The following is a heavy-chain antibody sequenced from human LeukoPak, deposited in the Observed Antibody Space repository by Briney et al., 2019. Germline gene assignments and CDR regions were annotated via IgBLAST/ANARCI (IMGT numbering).Heavy chain of an antibody. CDR3: AKRGVVIRVILVGFHKEAYYFDS. D-gene: IGHD3-22*01. J-gene: IGHJ4*02. Sequence: GGSLRLSCAVSGITLSNYGMSWVRQAPGKGLEWVAGISDSGGSTNYADSVKGRFTISRVNPKNTLYLQMNSLRAEDTAVYFCAKRGVVIRVILVGFHKEAYYFDSWGQGALVTVSS. V-gene: IGHV3-23*01. CDR1: GITLSNYG. CDR2: ISDSGGST.